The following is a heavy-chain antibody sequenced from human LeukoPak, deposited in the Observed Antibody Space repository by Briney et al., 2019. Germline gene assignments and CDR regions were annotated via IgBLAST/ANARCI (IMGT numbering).Heavy chain of an antibody. CDR2: IWHDGSIK. Sequence: GGSLRLSCAASGFTFSTYGMHWVRQAPGKGLEWVAVIWHDGSIKYYADSVKGRFTISRDNSKNTLYLQMNSLRAEDTAVYYCARAVGPFDFWGPGTIVIVPS. CDR1: GFTFSTYG. V-gene: IGHV3-33*01. CDR3: ARAVGPFDF. J-gene: IGHJ3*01.